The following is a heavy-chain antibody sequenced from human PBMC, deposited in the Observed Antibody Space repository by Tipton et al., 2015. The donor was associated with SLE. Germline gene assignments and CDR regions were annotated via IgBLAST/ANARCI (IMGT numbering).Heavy chain of an antibody. CDR2: VYYSGST. CDR1: GGSIGSTSYF. CDR3: AREHISSLRDAFEV. J-gene: IGHJ3*01. V-gene: IGHV4-39*02. Sequence: TLSLTCTVSGGSIGSTSYFWVWIRQPPGKGLEWIGSVYYSGSTYYNPSLKSRVTISVDTSKNQFSLRLSSVTVVDTAMYYCAREHISSLRDAFEVWGQGTKVTVS. D-gene: IGHD2-15*01.